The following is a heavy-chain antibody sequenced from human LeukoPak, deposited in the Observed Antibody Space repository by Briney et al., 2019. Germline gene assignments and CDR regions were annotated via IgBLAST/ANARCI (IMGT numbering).Heavy chain of an antibody. V-gene: IGHV3-23*01. CDR1: GFSFSDSA. D-gene: IGHD3-3*01. Sequence: GGSLRLSCAASGFSFSDSAVSWVRHSPGEGLKWVSSISDTGGRTYYADSVRGRFTITRDNSRNTVNLQMNSLRAGDTARYYCAKGGQDFDFWRFDLWGQGILVIVSS. J-gene: IGHJ5*02. CDR3: AKGGQDFDFWRFDL. CDR2: ISDTGGRT.